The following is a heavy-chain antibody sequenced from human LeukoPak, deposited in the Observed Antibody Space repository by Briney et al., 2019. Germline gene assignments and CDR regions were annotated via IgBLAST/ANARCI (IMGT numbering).Heavy chain of an antibody. Sequence: SETLSLTCTVSGGSVSSTSYYWGWVRQPPGKGLEWIGSIYYRGSTYYNPSLKGRVTISVDTSKNQFSLKLTSVTAADTAVYYCVRLPEPGIAAAGAFDYWGQGTLVTVSS. CDR1: GGSVSSTSYY. V-gene: IGHV4-39*01. CDR2: IYYRGST. D-gene: IGHD6-13*01. J-gene: IGHJ4*02. CDR3: VRLPEPGIAAAGAFDY.